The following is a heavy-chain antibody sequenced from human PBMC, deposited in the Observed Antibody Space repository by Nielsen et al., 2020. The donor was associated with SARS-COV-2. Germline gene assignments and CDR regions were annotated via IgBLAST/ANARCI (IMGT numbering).Heavy chain of an antibody. CDR1: GFTFSSTY. Sequence: GESLKISCSASGFTFSSTYMDWVRQAPRQGLVWVSRINPSGSGTAYADSVKGRFAVSRDNAENTVVLQIHSLRVEDTAVYYCARDWLEWELLPGYWGQGTLVTVSS. CDR2: INPSGSGT. V-gene: IGHV3-74*01. CDR3: ARDWLEWELLPGY. J-gene: IGHJ4*02. D-gene: IGHD1-26*01.